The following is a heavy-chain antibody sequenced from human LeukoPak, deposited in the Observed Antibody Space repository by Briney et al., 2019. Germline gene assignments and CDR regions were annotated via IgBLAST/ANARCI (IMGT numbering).Heavy chain of an antibody. CDR1: GYSISSGYF. CDR2: IYQRATV. Sequence: PSETLSLTCNVSGYSISSGYFWGWVRQAPGKGLEWIGSIYQRATVHYNPSLKSRVTISLDTTKNHFSLNLRSMQASDTAVYYCARRDYEALHYVYWGQGTLVTVSS. V-gene: IGHV4-38-2*02. J-gene: IGHJ4*02. CDR3: ARRDYEALHYVY. D-gene: IGHD4-17*01.